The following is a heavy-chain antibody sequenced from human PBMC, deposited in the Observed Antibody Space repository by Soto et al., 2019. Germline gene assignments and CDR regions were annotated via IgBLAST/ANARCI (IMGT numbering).Heavy chain of an antibody. D-gene: IGHD6-19*01. CDR2: INHSGGT. Sequence: SETLSLTCAVYGGSFSGYYWSWIRQPPGKGLEWIGEINHSGGTNYNPSLKSRVTISVDTSKNQFSLKLSSVTAADTAVYYCARTGYSSGWYKAAFDIWGQGTMVTVSS. CDR3: ARTGYSSGWYKAAFDI. CDR1: GGSFSGYY. V-gene: IGHV4-34*01. J-gene: IGHJ3*02.